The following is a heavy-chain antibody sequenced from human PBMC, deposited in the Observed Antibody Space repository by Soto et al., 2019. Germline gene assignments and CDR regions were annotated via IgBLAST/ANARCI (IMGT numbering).Heavy chain of an antibody. CDR2: ILVDGRT. Sequence: GGSLRLSCAASGFTFSSNAMSWVRQAPGKGLEWVSTILVDGRTFYVDSVKGRFTISRDNSKNTVYLQMNSLTAEDTALYYCAKATATGGGAFDICGQGTMVTVSS. CDR3: AKATATGGGAFDI. J-gene: IGHJ3*02. D-gene: IGHD2-8*02. CDR1: GFTFSSNA. V-gene: IGHV3-23*01.